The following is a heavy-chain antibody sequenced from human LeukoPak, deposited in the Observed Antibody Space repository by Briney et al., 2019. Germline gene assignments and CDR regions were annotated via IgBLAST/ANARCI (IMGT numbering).Heavy chain of an antibody. CDR1: GYSISNGYY. Sequence: PSETLSLTCTVSGYSISNGYYWGWLRQPPGKGLEWVGSIYHRGSTYYNPSLRSRVTISVDTSKNQFSPKLSSVTAADTAVYYCARRFTHCSGGSCYFSGGRYYYYYMDVWGKGTTVTIPS. J-gene: IGHJ6*03. D-gene: IGHD2-15*01. CDR3: ARRFTHCSGGSCYFSGGRYYYYYMDV. CDR2: IYHRGST. V-gene: IGHV4-38-2*02.